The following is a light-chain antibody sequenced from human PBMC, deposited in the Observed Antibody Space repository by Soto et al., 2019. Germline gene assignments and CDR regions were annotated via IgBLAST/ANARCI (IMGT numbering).Light chain of an antibody. CDR1: QSFSSN. Sequence: EVGMTQSPATLSVSPGERATLSCRASQSFSSNLAWYQQKPGQTPRLLMYGASTRATGIPARFSGSGSGTEFTLTISSLQSEDFAVYYCQQYNNWPSWTFGQGTKV. V-gene: IGKV3-15*01. J-gene: IGKJ1*01. CDR3: QQYNNWPSWT. CDR2: GAS.